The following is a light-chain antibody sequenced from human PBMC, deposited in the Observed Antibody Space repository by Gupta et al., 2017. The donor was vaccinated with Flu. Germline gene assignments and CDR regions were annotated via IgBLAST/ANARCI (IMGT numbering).Light chain of an antibody. J-gene: IGKJ1*01. CDR2: GAS. Sequence: DIQLTQSPCTLSAAIGDRVTIPCRASQSIEGGLAWFQQKPGKAPNLLSYGASWVAGGVPSRFSGSGSGTEFTLTISGRQPDDFATYYCQQKKSSSWTFGQGTKVEIK. CDR1: QSIEGG. V-gene: IGKV1-5*03. CDR3: QQKKSSSWT.